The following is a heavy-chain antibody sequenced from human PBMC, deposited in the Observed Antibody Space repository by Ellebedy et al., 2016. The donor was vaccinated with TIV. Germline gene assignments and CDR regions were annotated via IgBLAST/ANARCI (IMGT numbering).Heavy chain of an antibody. V-gene: IGHV3-23*01. Sequence: GGSLRLSCEASGFPFRNYALSWVRRVPGKGLEWVSSISGTADETYYADSVKGRFIISRDNYKKTVHLQMNNLRAEDTAIYYCAKERGYGVSYFDYWGQGSLVTVSS. CDR2: ISGTADET. D-gene: IGHD5-12*01. CDR1: GFPFRNYA. CDR3: AKERGYGVSYFDY. J-gene: IGHJ4*02.